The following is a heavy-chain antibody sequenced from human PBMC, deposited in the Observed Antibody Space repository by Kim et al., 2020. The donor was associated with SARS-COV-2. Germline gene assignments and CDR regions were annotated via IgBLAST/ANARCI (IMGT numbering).Heavy chain of an antibody. J-gene: IGHJ4*02. CDR2: IYYSGST. D-gene: IGHD2-8*01. V-gene: IGHV4-59*01. CDR3: SSSRMEAIIFDY. Sequence: TLSLTCTVSGGSISSYYWSWIRQPPGKGLEWIGYIYYSGSTNYNPSLKSRVTISVDTSKNQFSLKLSSVTAADTAVYYCSSSRMEAIIFDYWGQGTLVTVSS. CDR1: GGSISSYY.